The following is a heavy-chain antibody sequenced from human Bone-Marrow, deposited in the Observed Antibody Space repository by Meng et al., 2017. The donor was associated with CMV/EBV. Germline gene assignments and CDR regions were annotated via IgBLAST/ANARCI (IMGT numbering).Heavy chain of an antibody. CDR3: AADRYCSSTSCYLTFDY. Sequence: ASVKVSCKASGYTFTSYDINWVRQATGQGLEWMGWMNPNSGNTGYAQKFQGRVTITRNTSISTAYMELSSLRSEDTAVYYCAADRYCSSTSCYLTFDYWGQGTLVTVSS. D-gene: IGHD2-2*01. J-gene: IGHJ4*02. V-gene: IGHV1-8*03. CDR1: GYTFTSYD. CDR2: MNPNSGNT.